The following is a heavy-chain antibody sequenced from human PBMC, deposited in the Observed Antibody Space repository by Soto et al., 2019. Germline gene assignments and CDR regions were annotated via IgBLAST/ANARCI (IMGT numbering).Heavy chain of an antibody. V-gene: IGHV4-31*03. CDR1: GGSISSGGYH. D-gene: IGHD2-15*01. J-gene: IGHJ4*02. Sequence: SETLSLTCTVSGGSISSGGYHWSWIRQHPGKGLEWIGYIYYSGSTYYNPSLKSRVTISVDTSKNQFSLKLSSVTAADTAVYYCARGGRSPLDYWGQGTLVTVSS. CDR2: IYYSGST. CDR3: ARGGRSPLDY.